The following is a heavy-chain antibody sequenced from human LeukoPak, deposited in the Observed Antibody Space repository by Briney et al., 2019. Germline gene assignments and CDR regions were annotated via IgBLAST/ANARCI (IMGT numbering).Heavy chain of an antibody. Sequence: GESLKISCKGSGYSFTSYWIGWVRQLPGKGLEWMGIIYPGDSDTRYSPSFQGQVTISVDKSISTAYLQWSSLKASDTAMYYCARPTVETLSFSPFSYSYGMDVGAKGPRVP. J-gene: IGHJ6*04. CDR2: IYPGDSDT. CDR3: ARPTVETLSFSPFSYSYGMDV. V-gene: IGHV5-51*01. D-gene: IGHD4-23*01. CDR1: GYSFTSYW.